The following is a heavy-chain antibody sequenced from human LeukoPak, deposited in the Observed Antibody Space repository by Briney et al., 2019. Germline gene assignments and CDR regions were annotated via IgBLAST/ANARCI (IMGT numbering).Heavy chain of an antibody. Sequence: SETLSLTCSVSGGSISPYFWGWVRQPPGKGLEWIGYIAYSGSTNYNPSLKSRVTISVDTSKNQFSLRLNSVTTADTAAYYCARDDYRGVTNFDPWGQGTLVTVSS. CDR3: ARDDYRGVTNFDP. V-gene: IGHV4-59*01. D-gene: IGHD3-10*01. CDR1: GGSISPYF. J-gene: IGHJ5*02. CDR2: IAYSGST.